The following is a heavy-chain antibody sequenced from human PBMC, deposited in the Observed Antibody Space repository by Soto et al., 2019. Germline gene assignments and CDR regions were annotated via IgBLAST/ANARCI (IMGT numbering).Heavy chain of an antibody. J-gene: IGHJ6*02. D-gene: IGHD2-15*01. CDR3: ARHPKDSPWGMDV. V-gene: IGHV4-39*01. Sequence: QLQLQESGPGLVKPSETLSLTCTVSGGSISSSSYYWGWIRQPPGKGLGWIGSIYYSGSTYYNPSLKSRVTISVDTSKNQFSLKLSSVTAADTAVYYCARHPKDSPWGMDVWGQGTTVTVSS. CDR1: GGSISSSSYY. CDR2: IYYSGST.